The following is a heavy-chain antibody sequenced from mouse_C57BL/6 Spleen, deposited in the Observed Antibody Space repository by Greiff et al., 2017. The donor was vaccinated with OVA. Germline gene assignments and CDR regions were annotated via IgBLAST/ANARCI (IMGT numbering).Heavy chain of an antibody. J-gene: IGHJ2*01. Sequence: EVKVEESGGGLVQPGGSLSLSCAASGFTFTDYYMSWVRQPPGKALEWLGFIRNKANGYTTEYSASVKGRFTISRDNSQSILYLQMNALRAEDSATYYCARSSYLRGYFDYWGQGTTLTVSS. V-gene: IGHV7-3*01. CDR3: ARSSYLRGYFDY. D-gene: IGHD2-10*01. CDR1: GFTFTDYY. CDR2: IRNKANGYTT.